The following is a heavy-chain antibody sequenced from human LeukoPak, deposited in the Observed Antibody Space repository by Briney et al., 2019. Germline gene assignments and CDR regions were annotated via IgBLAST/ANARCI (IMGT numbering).Heavy chain of an antibody. V-gene: IGHV3-48*01. CDR1: GFPFSNNP. D-gene: IGHD2-2*01. Sequence: GGSLRLSCVVSGFPFSNNPMNWVRQAPGKGLEWVSYISTAITTTYYAESVKGRFTISRDNAKNSLYLQMNSLRVEDTAVYYCARDGGKGYEIDDWGQGTLVTVSS. CDR2: ISTAITTT. J-gene: IGHJ4*02. CDR3: ARDGGKGYEIDD.